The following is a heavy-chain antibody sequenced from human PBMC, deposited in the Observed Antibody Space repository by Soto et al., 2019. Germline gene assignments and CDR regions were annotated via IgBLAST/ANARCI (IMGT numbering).Heavy chain of an antibody. CDR3: ARENYYYDRNGYYRP. Sequence: QEQLVESGGGLVKPGGSLRLSCEASGFTFSEYYMSWIRQAPGKGLEWVSYISGSSTYINYAESVKGRFTISRDNAKNSLYLQMNSLRAEDTAVYYCARENYYYDRNGYYRPWGQGTLVTVSS. V-gene: IGHV3-11*05. CDR2: ISGSSTYI. CDR1: GFTFSEYY. J-gene: IGHJ5*02. D-gene: IGHD3-22*01.